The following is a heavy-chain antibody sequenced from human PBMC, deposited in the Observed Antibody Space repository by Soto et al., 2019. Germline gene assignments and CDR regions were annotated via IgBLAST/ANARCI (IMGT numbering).Heavy chain of an antibody. V-gene: IGHV3-72*01. CDR2: TRNKANSYTT. J-gene: IGHJ4*02. CDR3: ARYGYDSSGYFHPY. Sequence: EVQLVESGGGLVQPGGSLRLSCAASGFTFSDHYMDWVRQAPGKGLEWVGRTRNKANSYTTEYAASVKGRFTISRDDSKNSLYLQMHSLKTEDTAVYYCARYGYDSSGYFHPYWGQGTLVTVSS. CDR1: GFTFSDHY. D-gene: IGHD3-22*01.